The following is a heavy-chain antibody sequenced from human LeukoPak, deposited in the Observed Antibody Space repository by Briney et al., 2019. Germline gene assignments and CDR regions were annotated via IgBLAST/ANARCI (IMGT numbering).Heavy chain of an antibody. Sequence: SQTLSLTCTVSGGSISSGGYYWSWIRQPPGKGLEWIGYIYHSGSTYYNPSLKSRVTISVDTSKNQFSLKLSSVTAADTAVYYCARHPSRRICSSTSCQPHWGQGTLVTVPS. CDR2: IYHSGST. V-gene: IGHV4-30-2*01. D-gene: IGHD2-2*01. CDR1: GGSISSGGYY. CDR3: ARHPSRRICSSTSCQPH. J-gene: IGHJ4*02.